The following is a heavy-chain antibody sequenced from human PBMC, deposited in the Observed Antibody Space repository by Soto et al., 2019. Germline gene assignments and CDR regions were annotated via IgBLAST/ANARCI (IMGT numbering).Heavy chain of an antibody. CDR3: VRDRGSPDSFDS. Sequence: EVQLVESGGGLVQPGESLRLSCAASGFPFTPFWMHWVRQAPGKGLEWLSHINSDGSTKVYADSVKGRFSISRDNAKNTLYLQLNSLKVEDTAVYYCVRDRGSPDSFDSWGRGTMVTVSS. CDR1: GFPFTPFW. D-gene: IGHD3-16*01. J-gene: IGHJ3*01. V-gene: IGHV3-74*01. CDR2: INSDGSTK.